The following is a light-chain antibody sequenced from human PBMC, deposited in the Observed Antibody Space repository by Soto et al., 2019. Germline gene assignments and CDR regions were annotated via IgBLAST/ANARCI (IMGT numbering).Light chain of an antibody. J-gene: IGLJ2*01. CDR1: SSNIGAGYD. CDR3: QSYDSSLSAVV. V-gene: IGLV1-40*01. CDR2: GNS. Sequence: QSVLTQPPSVSGAPGQRVTISCTGSSSNIGAGYDVHWYQQLPGTAPKLLISGNSNRPSGVPDRFSGSNSGTSASLAITGLQAEDEADYYCQSYDSSLSAVVFGGGTKVTVL.